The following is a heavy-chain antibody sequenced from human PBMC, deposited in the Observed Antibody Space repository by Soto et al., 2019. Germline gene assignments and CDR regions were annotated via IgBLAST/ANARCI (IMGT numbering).Heavy chain of an antibody. Sequence: EVQLVESGGGLVQAGGSLRLFCAVSGFTFSSYEMNWVRQAPGQGLEWVSYMGTSGKTIYYADSVRGRFTISRDNAKNSLYLQMNSLRAEDTDVYFCARDPAIYSGKFDYGLDVWGRGTTVTVSS. CDR1: GFTFSSYE. D-gene: IGHD5-18*01. CDR3: ARDPAIYSGKFDYGLDV. CDR2: MGTSGKTI. J-gene: IGHJ6*02. V-gene: IGHV3-48*03.